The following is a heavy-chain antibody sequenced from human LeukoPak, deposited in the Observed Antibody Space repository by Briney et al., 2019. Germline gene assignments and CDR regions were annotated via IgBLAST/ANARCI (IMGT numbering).Heavy chain of an antibody. V-gene: IGHV4-59*01. CDR1: GGSISSYY. CDR2: IYYSGST. Sequence: PSETLSLICTVSGGSISSYYWSWIRQPAGKGLEWIGYIYYSGSTNYNPSLKSRVTISVDTSKNQFSLKLSSVTAADTAVYYCARSNCGGDCATDYWGQGTLVTVSS. CDR3: ARSNCGGDCATDY. D-gene: IGHD2-21*02. J-gene: IGHJ4*02.